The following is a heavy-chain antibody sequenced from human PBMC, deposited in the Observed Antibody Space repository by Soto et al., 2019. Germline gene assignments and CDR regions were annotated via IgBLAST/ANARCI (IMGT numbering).Heavy chain of an antibody. CDR2: IIPIFGTA. D-gene: IGHD1-7*01. J-gene: IGHJ6*02. V-gene: IGHV1-69*13. CDR1: GGTFSSYA. CDR3: ARANGNYGGNTDYYYGMDV. Sequence: SVKVSCKASGGTFSSYAISWVRQAPGQGLDWMGGIIPIFGTANYAQKFQGRVTITADESTSTAYMELSSLRSEVTAVYYCARANGNYGGNTDYYYGMDVWGQGTTVTVSS.